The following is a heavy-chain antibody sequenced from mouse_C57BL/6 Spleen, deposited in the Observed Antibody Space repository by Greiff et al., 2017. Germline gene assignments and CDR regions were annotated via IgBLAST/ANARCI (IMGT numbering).Heavy chain of an antibody. V-gene: IGHV1-82*01. Sequence: QVQLQQSGPELVKPGASVKISCKASGYAFSSSWMNWVKQRPGKGLEWIGRIYPGDGDTNYNGKFKGKATLTADKSSSTAYMQLSSLTSEDSAVYFCARSITTVYYFDYWGQGTTLTVSS. CDR1: GYAFSSSW. CDR3: ARSITTVYYFDY. CDR2: IYPGDGDT. J-gene: IGHJ2*01. D-gene: IGHD1-1*01.